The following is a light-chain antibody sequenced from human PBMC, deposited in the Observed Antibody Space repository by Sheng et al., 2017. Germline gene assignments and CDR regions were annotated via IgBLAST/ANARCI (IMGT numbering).Light chain of an antibody. CDR2: DVT. CDR3: SSYTRDTSVV. CDR1: NNDIGAYNY. Sequence: LTQPASVSGSPGQSITISCTGTNNDIGAYNYVSWYQQHPGEAPXLMIFDVTKRLSGVSDRFSGSRSGDTASLTISGLQPEDEADYYCSSYTRDTSVVFGGGTKLTV. V-gene: IGLV2-14*03. J-gene: IGLJ2*01.